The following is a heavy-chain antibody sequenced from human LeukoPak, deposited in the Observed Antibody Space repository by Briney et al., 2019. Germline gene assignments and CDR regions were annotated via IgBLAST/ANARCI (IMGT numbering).Heavy chain of an antibody. J-gene: IGHJ4*02. Sequence: QPGGSLRLSCAASGFPFASYAMSWVRQTPGKGLEWVSLIIGSVASTYYADSVKGRFTISRDNSKNTLYLQMNSLRADDTAVYSCAKGGYDYIEVGYFDYWGQGTLVTVSS. V-gene: IGHV3-23*01. CDR2: IIGSVAST. CDR3: AKGGYDYIEVGYFDY. CDR1: GFPFASYA. D-gene: IGHD5-12*01.